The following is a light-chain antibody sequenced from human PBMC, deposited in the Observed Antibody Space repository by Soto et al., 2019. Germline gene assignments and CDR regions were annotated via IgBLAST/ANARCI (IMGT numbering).Light chain of an antibody. CDR2: SAS. CDR1: QVIHVF. J-gene: IGKJ3*01. Sequence: DVQLTQSPSFLSASEGDTITITCRASQVIHVFLAWYQHKPGKAPRLLIDSASTLQSGVPSRFNGSGSGTEFTLTINDLQPEDFATYYCQQLNIYPLTFGPGTKVHVK. CDR3: QQLNIYPLT. V-gene: IGKV1-9*01.